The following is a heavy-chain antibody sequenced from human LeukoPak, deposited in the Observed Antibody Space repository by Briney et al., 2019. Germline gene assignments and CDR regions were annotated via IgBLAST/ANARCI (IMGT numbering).Heavy chain of an antibody. V-gene: IGHV1-18*01. CDR3: AKNRGGTWWDLLDY. CDR2: ASADNGNR. CDR1: GHTFTNYG. J-gene: IGHJ4*02. D-gene: IGHD1-26*01. Sequence: GASVTVSCKASGHTFTNYGVTWGRQAPGQGLEWMGWASADNGNRNYAQKFQDRVTINIDTSTSTAFMELRSLRSDDTAVYYCAKNRGGTWWDLLDYWGQGTLVTVSS.